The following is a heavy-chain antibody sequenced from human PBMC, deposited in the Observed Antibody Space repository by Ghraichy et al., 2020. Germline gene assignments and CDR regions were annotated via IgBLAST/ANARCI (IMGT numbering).Heavy chain of an antibody. CDR2: INPSGGST. D-gene: IGHD3-3*01. CDR1: GYTFTSYY. V-gene: IGHV1-46*01. CDR3: ARGMAYYDFWSGSWFDP. J-gene: IGHJ5*02. Sequence: ASVKVSCKASGYTFTSYYMHWVRQAPGQGLEWMGIINPSGGSTSYAQKFQGRVTMTRDTSTSTVYMELSSLRSEDTAVYYCARGMAYYDFWSGSWFDPWGQGTLVTVSS.